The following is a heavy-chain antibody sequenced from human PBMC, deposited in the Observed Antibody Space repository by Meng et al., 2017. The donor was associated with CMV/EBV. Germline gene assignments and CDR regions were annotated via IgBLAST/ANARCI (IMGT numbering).Heavy chain of an antibody. Sequence: ASVKVSCKASGYTFTGYYMHWVRQAPGQGLEWMGWINPNSGGTNYAQKFQGRVTMTRDTSISTAHMELSRLRSDDTAVYYCARVYQLLSASDIWGQGTMVTVSS. D-gene: IGHD2-2*01. V-gene: IGHV1-2*02. CDR3: ARVYQLLSASDI. CDR2: INPNSGGT. CDR1: GYTFTGYY. J-gene: IGHJ3*02.